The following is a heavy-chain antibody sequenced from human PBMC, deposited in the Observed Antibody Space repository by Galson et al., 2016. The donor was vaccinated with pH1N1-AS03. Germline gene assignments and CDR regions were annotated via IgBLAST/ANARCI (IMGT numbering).Heavy chain of an antibody. J-gene: IGHJ4*02. CDR1: GGSMTSPDW. Sequence: LSLTCAVSGGSMTSPDWWTWVRQPPGKGLEWIGEVHYSGTTSYNPSLNSRVTMSIDKSNNQFSLNLGSVTAAVTAVYFCASAGYHTPGYHYWGQGALVTVSS. CDR3: ASAGYHTPGYHY. D-gene: IGHD3-16*02. CDR2: VHYSGTT. V-gene: IGHV4-4*01.